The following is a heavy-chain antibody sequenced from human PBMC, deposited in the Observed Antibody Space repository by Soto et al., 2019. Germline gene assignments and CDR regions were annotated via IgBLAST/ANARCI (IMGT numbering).Heavy chain of an antibody. J-gene: IGHJ6*02. CDR1: GGTFSSYA. CDR3: ARDRGGGYDYYYYYGMDV. Sequence: ASVKVSCKASGGTFSSYAISWVRQAPGQGLEWMGGIIPILGIANYAQKFQGRVTITADKSTSTAYMELSSLRSEDTAVYYCARDRGGGYDYYYYYGMDVWGQGTTVTVSS. V-gene: IGHV1-69*10. D-gene: IGHD5-12*01. CDR2: IIPILGIA.